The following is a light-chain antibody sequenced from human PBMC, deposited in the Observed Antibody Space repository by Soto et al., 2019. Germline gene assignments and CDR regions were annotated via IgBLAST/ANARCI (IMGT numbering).Light chain of an antibody. V-gene: IGLV2-14*01. Sequence: QSVLTQPASVSGSPGQSITISCTGTSGDVGGYNYVSWYQQHPGKAPKPMIYDVSNRPSGVSNRFSGSKSGNTASLTISGLQAEDEADYYCSSYTSSSTYVFGTGTKLTVL. CDR3: SSYTSSSTYV. J-gene: IGLJ1*01. CDR1: SGDVGGYNY. CDR2: DVS.